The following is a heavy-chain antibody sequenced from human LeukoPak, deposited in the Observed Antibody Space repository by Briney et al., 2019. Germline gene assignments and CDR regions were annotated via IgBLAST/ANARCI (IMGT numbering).Heavy chain of an antibody. CDR1: GFTFSSYA. Sequence: GGSLRLSCAASGFTFSSYAMSWVRQAPGKGLEWVSGISSSGSSTYYADSVKGRFTISRDNSKNTLYLQMNSLRAEDTAVYYCAKPANSGSYYKACDIWGQGTMVTVSS. D-gene: IGHD1-26*01. CDR3: AKPANSGSYYKACDI. V-gene: IGHV3-23*01. J-gene: IGHJ3*02. CDR2: ISSSGSST.